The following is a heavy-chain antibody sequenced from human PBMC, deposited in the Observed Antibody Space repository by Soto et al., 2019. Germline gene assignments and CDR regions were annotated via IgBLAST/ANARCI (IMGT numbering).Heavy chain of an antibody. Sequence: PGESLKISCMGSGYSFTSYWIGWVRQMPGKGLEWMGIIYPGDSDTRYSPSFQGQVTISADKSISTAYLQWSSLKASDTAMYYCASVSGSSKSADYYYGMDVWGQWTTVTVSS. D-gene: IGHD6-6*01. J-gene: IGHJ6*02. CDR3: ASVSGSSKSADYYYGMDV. V-gene: IGHV5-51*01. CDR1: GYSFTSYW. CDR2: IYPGDSDT.